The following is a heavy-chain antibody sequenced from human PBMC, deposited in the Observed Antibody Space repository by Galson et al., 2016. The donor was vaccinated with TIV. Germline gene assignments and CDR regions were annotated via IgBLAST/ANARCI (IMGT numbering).Heavy chain of an antibody. J-gene: IGHJ6*02. CDR1: GFTVSSHY. D-gene: IGHD5-18*01. V-gene: IGHV3-53*01. CDR2: IYSGGST. Sequence: SLRLSCAASGFTVSSHYMSWVRQAPGKGLQWVSFIYSGGSTKYADSVKGRFTISRDSSKNTVSLQLNSLGDEDTAVYYWVVQLSIADYFGMDVWGQGTTVTVSS. CDR3: VVQLSIADYFGMDV.